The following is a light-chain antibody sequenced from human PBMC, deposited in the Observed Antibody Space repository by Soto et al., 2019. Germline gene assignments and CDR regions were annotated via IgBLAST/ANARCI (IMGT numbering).Light chain of an antibody. Sequence: DIQMTQSPSSLSAFVGDSVTFTCRASQGISNYLAWYHQKPGKVPKLLVYAASTLQSGVPSRFSGSGSGTEFTLTIRSLQPEDVGTYYCQHYHSPPFTFGPGTKVDIK. J-gene: IGKJ3*01. CDR1: QGISNY. V-gene: IGKV1-27*01. CDR2: AAS. CDR3: QHYHSPPFT.